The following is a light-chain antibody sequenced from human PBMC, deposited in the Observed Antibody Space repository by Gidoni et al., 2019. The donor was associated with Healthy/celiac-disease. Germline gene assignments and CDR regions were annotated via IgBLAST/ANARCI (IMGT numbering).Light chain of an antibody. CDR1: QDISNY. Sequence: DIQMTQSPSSLSASVGDRVTITCQASQDISNYLNWNQQKPGKAPKLLIYDASNLDTGVPSRFSGRGSGTDFTFTISSLQPEDIATYYCQQYDNLTWAFGPGTKVDIK. CDR3: QQYDNLTWA. V-gene: IGKV1-33*01. J-gene: IGKJ3*01. CDR2: DAS.